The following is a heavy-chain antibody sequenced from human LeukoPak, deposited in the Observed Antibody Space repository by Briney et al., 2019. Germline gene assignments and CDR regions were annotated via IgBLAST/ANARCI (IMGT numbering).Heavy chain of an antibody. CDR1: GYSFTSYW. D-gene: IGHD2-15*01. J-gene: IGHJ4*02. CDR2: IYPGDSDT. CDR3: ARRSVVVVAATQDLAYYFDY. V-gene: IGHV5-51*01. Sequence: GESLKISCKGSGYSFTSYWIGWVRQMPGKGLGWMGIIYPGDSDTRYSPSFQGQVTISADKSISTAYLQWSSLKASDTAMYYCARRSVVVVAATQDLAYYFDYWGQGTLVTVSS.